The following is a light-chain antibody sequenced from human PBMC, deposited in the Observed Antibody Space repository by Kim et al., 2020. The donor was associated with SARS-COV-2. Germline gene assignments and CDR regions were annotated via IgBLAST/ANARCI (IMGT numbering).Light chain of an antibody. J-gene: IGLJ1*01. V-gene: IGLV1-40*01. CDR1: SSNIGAGYE. CDR2: ANT. Sequence: QRVTISCTGSSSNIGAGYEVHWYQQLPGTAPKLVIYANTNRPSGIPDRFSGSKSGTSASPAITGLLAADEADYYCQSYDSGLSGSVFGTGTKVTVL. CDR3: QSYDSGLSGSV.